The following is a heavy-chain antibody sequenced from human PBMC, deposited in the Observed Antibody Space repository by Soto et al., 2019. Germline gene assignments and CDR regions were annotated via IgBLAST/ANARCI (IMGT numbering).Heavy chain of an antibody. Sequence: GASVKVSCKASGGTFSSYAISWVRQAPGQGLEWMGGIIPIFGTANYAQKFQGRVTITADESTSTAYMELSSLRSEDTAVYYCARSSTNANGWGHNWFDPWGQGTLVTVSS. CDR2: IIPIFGTA. CDR3: ARSSTNANGWGHNWFDP. J-gene: IGHJ5*02. CDR1: GGTFSSYA. D-gene: IGHD2-2*01. V-gene: IGHV1-69*13.